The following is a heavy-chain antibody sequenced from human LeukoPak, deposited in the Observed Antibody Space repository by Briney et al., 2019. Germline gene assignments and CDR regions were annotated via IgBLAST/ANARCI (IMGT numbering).Heavy chain of an antibody. V-gene: IGHV4-59*01. D-gene: IGHD2-21*01. CDR2: IYYSGST. CDR3: ARVVSTLATYYYFDY. J-gene: IGHJ4*02. CDR1: GGSISSYY. Sequence: SETLSLTCTVSGGSISSYYWSWIRQPPGKGLEWIGYIYYSGSTNYNPSLKSRVTISVDTSKNQFSLKLSSVTAADTAVYYCARVVSTLATYYYFDYWGQGTLVTVSS.